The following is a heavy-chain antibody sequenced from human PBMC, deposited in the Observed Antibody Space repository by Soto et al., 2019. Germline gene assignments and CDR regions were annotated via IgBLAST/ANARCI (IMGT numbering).Heavy chain of an antibody. J-gene: IGHJ4*02. Sequence: QVQLVESGGGVVQPGRSLRLSCAASGFTFSSYAMHWVRQAPGKGLEWVAVISYDGSNKYYADSVKGRFTISRDNSKNTLYLQMNSLRAEDTAVNYCARDLDSATFDYWGQGTLVTVSS. V-gene: IGHV3-30-3*01. D-gene: IGHD5-12*01. CDR2: ISYDGSNK. CDR3: ARDLDSATFDY. CDR1: GFTFSSYA.